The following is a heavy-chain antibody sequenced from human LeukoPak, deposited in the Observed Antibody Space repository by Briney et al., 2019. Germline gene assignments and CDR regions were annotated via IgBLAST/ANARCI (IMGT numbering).Heavy chain of an antibody. D-gene: IGHD6-13*01. CDR3: ARGAAAGTLGYYYYYMDV. J-gene: IGHJ6*03. Sequence: PSGTLSLTCAVSGGSISSSNWWSWIRQPPGKGLEWIGEIYHSGSTNYNPSLKSRVTISVDKSKTQFPLKLNSVTAADTAVYYCARGAAAGTLGYYYYYMDVWGEGTTVTVSS. CDR2: IYHSGST. V-gene: IGHV4-4*02. CDR1: GGSISSSNW.